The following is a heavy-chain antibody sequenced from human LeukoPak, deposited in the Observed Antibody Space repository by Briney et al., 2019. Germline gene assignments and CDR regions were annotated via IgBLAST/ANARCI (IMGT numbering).Heavy chain of an antibody. D-gene: IGHD4-17*01. J-gene: IGHJ4*02. Sequence: GGSLRLSCAASGFTVSNNYMSWVRQAPGKGLEWVSVIYGGGSTYYADSVKGRFTISRDNSKNTLYLQMNSLRAEDTAVYYCARSGDYSIFDYWGQGTLVTVSS. V-gene: IGHV3-66*01. CDR2: IYGGGST. CDR3: ARSGDYSIFDY. CDR1: GFTVSNNY.